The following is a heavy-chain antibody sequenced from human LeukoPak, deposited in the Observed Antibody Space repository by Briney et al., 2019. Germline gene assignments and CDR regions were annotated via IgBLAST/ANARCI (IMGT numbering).Heavy chain of an antibody. CDR1: GYTFSGYY. J-gene: IGHJ4*02. Sequence: ASVKVSCKASGYTFSGYYMHWVRQAPGQGLEWVGWINPNSGGTNYAQKFQGRVTMARDTSISTAYMELSRLLSGDTAVYYCARGKTMVYCGGDCYRFDNWGQGTLVTVSS. CDR2: INPNSGGT. CDR3: ARGKTMVYCGGDCYRFDN. D-gene: IGHD2-21*02. V-gene: IGHV1-2*02.